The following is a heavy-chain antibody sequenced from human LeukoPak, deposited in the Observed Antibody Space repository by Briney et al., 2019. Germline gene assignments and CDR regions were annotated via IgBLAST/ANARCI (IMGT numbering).Heavy chain of an antibody. J-gene: IGHJ4*02. D-gene: IGHD1-26*01. V-gene: IGHV3-23*01. CDR3: ATPAYRDRGGFEY. CDR2: VSGTSGNT. CDR1: GFTFSSYA. Sequence: GGSLTLSCAASGFTFSSYAMFWVRQPPGQGLEWVSAVSGTSGNTYYADFVKGRFTISRDKSKNTLYLQMNRLRADDTAVYYCATPAYRDRGGFEYWGQGTLVTVSS.